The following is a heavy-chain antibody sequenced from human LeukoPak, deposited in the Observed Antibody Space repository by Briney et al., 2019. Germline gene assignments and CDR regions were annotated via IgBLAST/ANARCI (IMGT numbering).Heavy chain of an antibody. J-gene: IGHJ3*02. CDR2: IYTSGST. Sequence: PSETLSLTCTVSGGSISSGSCYWSWIRQPAGKGLEWIGRIYTSGSTNYNPSLKSRVTISVDTSKNQFSLKLSSVTAADTAVYYCARAAGYYGSGSYYRLSSDAFDIWGQGTMVTVSS. CDR3: ARAAGYYGSGSYYRLSSDAFDI. V-gene: IGHV4-61*02. D-gene: IGHD3-10*01. CDR1: GGSISSGSCY.